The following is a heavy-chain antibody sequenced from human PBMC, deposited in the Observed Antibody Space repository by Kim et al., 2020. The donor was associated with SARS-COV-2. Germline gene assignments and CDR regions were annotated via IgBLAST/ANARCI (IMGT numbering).Heavy chain of an antibody. V-gene: IGHV3-30-3*01. CDR1: GLSFDSSS. CDR3: ARGNYYESVSLADYYNGMDV. J-gene: IGHJ6*02. CDR2: ISFDGRNK. Sequence: GGSLRLSCAASGLSFDSSSMNWVRQAPGKGLEWVAVISFDGRNKAYAGSVKGRVTISRDNSKNTLHLQMNSLRVEDTAVYYCARGNYYESVSLADYYNGMDVWGQGTTVTVS. D-gene: IGHD3-10*01.